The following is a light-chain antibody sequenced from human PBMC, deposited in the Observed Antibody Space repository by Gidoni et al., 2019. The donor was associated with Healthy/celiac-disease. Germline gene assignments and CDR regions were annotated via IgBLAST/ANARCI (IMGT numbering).Light chain of an antibody. CDR2: GAS. CDR3: QQYGSSLC. J-gene: IGKJ2*03. Sequence: EIVLPQSPGTLSLSQGERATHSCRASQSVSSSYLAWYQQKPGQATRLLIYGASSRATGIPDRFSGSGSGTDFTLTISRLEPEDFAVYYCQQYGSSLCFGQGTKLEIK. V-gene: IGKV3-20*01. CDR1: QSVSSSY.